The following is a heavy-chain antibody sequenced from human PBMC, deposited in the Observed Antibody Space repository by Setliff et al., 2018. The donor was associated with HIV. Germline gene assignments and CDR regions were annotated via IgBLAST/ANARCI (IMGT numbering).Heavy chain of an antibody. D-gene: IGHD3-22*01. CDR2: INPNSGGT. J-gene: IGHJ3*02. Sequence: ASVTVSCKASGYTFTGYYMYWVRQAPGQGLEWVGWINPNSGGTNYAQKFQGRVTMTRDTSISTAYMELSRLRSDDTAVYYCAMAYYYDSSGYRNDAFDIWGQGTMVTVSS. CDR3: AMAYYYDSSGYRNDAFDI. CDR1: GYTFTGYY. V-gene: IGHV1-2*02.